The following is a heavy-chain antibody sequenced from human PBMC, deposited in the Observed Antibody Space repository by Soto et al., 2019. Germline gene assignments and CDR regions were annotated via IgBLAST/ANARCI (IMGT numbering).Heavy chain of an antibody. D-gene: IGHD2-21*01. CDR1: GASFAGYY. J-gene: IGHJ4*02. CDR3: ARGIATALEVNRYASDKYYFDS. V-gene: IGHV4-34*01. Sequence: PSETLSLTCAVYGASFAGYYWSWIRQPPGKGLEWIGAINRSGSNNYNPSFKSRLTIPGDPSKNQFSLKLSSLAAADTAVYYCARGIATALEVNRYASDKYYFDSWGQGTLVTVSS. CDR2: INRSGSN.